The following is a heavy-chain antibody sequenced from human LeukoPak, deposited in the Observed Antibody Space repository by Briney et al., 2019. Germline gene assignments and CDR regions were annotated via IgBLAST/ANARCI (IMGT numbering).Heavy chain of an antibody. J-gene: IGHJ5*02. CDR2: INPNNGDT. CDR3: ARDLYGSGSSNWFDP. D-gene: IGHD3-10*01. CDR1: GYTFTGYF. V-gene: IGHV1-2*02. Sequence: ASVKVSYKASGYTFTGYFMHWVRQAPGQGLEWMGWINPNNGDTNYAQTFQGRVTMTRDTSISTAYMELSNLRSDDTAMFYCARDLYGSGSSNWFDPWGQGTLVTVSS.